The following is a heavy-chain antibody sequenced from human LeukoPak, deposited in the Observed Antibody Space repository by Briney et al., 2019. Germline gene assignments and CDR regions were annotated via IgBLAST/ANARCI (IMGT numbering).Heavy chain of an antibody. D-gene: IGHD1-26*01. CDR2: IYWDDDK. CDR1: GFSLSTSGVG. J-gene: IGHJ4*02. V-gene: IGHV2-5*02. CDR3: AHRNIVGATGEGRGFDY. Sequence: SGPTLVNPTQTLTLTCTFSGFSLSTSGVGVGWIRQPPGKALEWLALIYWDDDKRYSPSLKSRLTITKDTSKNQVVLTMTNMDPVDTATYYCAHRNIVGATGEGRGFDYWGQGTLVTVSS.